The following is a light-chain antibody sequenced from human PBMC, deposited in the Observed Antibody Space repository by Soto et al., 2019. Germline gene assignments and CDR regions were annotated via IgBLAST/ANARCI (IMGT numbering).Light chain of an antibody. V-gene: IGKV3-15*01. CDR3: QQLNSYPVT. CDR1: QSVSSN. J-gene: IGKJ1*01. Sequence: EIVMTQSPATLSVSPGERATLSCRASQSVSSNLAWYQQKPGQAPRLLIYGASTRATGIPARFSGSGSGTEFTLTISSLQSEDFATYYCQQLNSYPVTFGQGTKVEIK. CDR2: GAS.